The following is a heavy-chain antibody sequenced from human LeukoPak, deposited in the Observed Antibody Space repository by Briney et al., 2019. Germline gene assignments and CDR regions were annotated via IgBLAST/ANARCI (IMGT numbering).Heavy chain of an antibody. CDR3: AKAGAYGALNT. CDR1: GFTFSNHG. CDR2: IPNDGRNK. D-gene: IGHD4-17*01. V-gene: IGHV3-30*18. J-gene: IGHJ1*01. Sequence: PGGSLRLSCVASGFTFSNHGMQWVRQAPGKGLEWVALIPNDGRNKYYADSVKGRFTISRDNSKNTLYLQMNNLRDEDTAVYFCAKAGAYGALNTWGQGTLVTVSS.